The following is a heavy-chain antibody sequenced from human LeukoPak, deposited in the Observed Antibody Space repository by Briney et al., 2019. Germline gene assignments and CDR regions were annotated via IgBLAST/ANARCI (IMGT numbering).Heavy chain of an antibody. CDR2: ISSSSSYI. D-gene: IGHD6-6*01. CDR1: GFTFSSYS. CDR3: ARDVRAAHPFDY. Sequence: GWSLRLSCAASGFTFSSYSMNWVRQAPGKGLEWVSSISSSSSYIYYADSVNGRFTISRDNAKNSLYLQMNSLRADDTAVYYCARDVRAAHPFDYWGQGTLVTVSS. V-gene: IGHV3-21*01. J-gene: IGHJ4*02.